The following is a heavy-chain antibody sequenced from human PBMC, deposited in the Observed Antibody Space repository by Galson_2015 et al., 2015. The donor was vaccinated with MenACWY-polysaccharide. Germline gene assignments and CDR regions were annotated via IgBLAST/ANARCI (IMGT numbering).Heavy chain of an antibody. CDR3: AKSGGDGVTVFATVPTAPES. V-gene: IGHV3-23*01. J-gene: IGHJ4*02. Sequence: SLRLSRAASGFTFRSYPMNWVRQTPGKGLEWVSGISGSGNSAFYADSVRGRFTISRDNSKNTLYLQMNSLRADDTALYYCAKSGGDGVTVFATVPTAPESWGQGTLVTVSS. CDR1: GFTFRSYP. CDR2: ISGSGNSA. D-gene: IGHD2-21*01.